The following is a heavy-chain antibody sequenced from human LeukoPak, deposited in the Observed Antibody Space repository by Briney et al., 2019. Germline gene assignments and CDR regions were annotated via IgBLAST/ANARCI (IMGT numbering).Heavy chain of an antibody. Sequence: GGSLRLSCAASGFTFTIYDMSWVRQAPGKGLEWVSGISGSGGSTYYADSVKGRFTISRDNSKNTLYLQMNSLRAEDAAVYFCAKAPVTSCRGAYCYPFDSWGQGTLVTVSS. D-gene: IGHD2-21*01. J-gene: IGHJ4*02. CDR1: GFTFTIYD. CDR3: AKAPVTSCRGAYCYPFDS. V-gene: IGHV3-23*01. CDR2: ISGSGGST.